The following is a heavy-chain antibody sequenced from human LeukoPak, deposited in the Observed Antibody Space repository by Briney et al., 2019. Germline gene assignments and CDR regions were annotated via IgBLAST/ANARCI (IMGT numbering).Heavy chain of an antibody. CDR1: GFSFSDYY. V-gene: IGHV3-11*01. D-gene: IGHD1-26*01. CDR2: VSSSGAAV. Sequence: GGSLRLSCAASGFSFSDYYMSWIRQSPGKGLEWLSYVSSSGAAVHYADSVKGRFTISRDNAKKSLYLQMDSLTAEDTALYCCTRDASVGATGGWFDPWGQGTLVTVSS. J-gene: IGHJ5*02. CDR3: TRDASVGATGGWFDP.